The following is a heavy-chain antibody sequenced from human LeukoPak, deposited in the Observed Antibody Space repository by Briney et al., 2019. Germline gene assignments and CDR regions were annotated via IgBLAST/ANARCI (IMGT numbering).Heavy chain of an antibody. Sequence: PGGSLRLSCAASGFTFSSYWMHWVRQAPGKGLVWVSRINSDGSSTSYADSVKGRFTISRDNAKNTLYLQMNSLRAEDTAVCYCARDDTQTGAFDYWGQGTLVTVSS. CDR2: INSDGSST. CDR3: ARDDTQTGAFDY. D-gene: IGHD7-27*01. CDR1: GFTFSSYW. V-gene: IGHV3-74*01. J-gene: IGHJ4*02.